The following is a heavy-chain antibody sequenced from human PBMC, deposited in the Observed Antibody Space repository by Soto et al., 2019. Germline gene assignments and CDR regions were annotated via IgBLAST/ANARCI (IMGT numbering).Heavy chain of an antibody. Sequence: QEQLVESGGGVVQPGRSLRLSCVASGFMFSSYAMHWVRQAPGKGLEGVAVISYDGSKKYYTDSVKGRYTISRDDSKNTLFRPKNSVRVEDTAVYYCARAPHGMDVWGQGTTVTVSS. J-gene: IGHJ6*02. CDR1: GFMFSSYA. CDR2: ISYDGSKK. CDR3: ARAPHGMDV. V-gene: IGHV3-30-3*01.